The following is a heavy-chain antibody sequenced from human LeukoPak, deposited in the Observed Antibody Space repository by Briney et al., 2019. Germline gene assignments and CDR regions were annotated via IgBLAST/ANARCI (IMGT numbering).Heavy chain of an antibody. D-gene: IGHD6-19*01. J-gene: IGHJ4*02. V-gene: IGHV1-2*02. CDR1: GYTFTAYY. CDR3: ARYQSNGWTPFDY. CDR2: INPHSGDT. Sequence: ASVKVSCKASGYTFTAYYIHWVRQAPGQGLEWMGWINPHSGDTKYAQKFQGRVTMTRDTSISTAYMELSRLTSDDTALYYCARYQSNGWTPFDYWGQGTLVTVSS.